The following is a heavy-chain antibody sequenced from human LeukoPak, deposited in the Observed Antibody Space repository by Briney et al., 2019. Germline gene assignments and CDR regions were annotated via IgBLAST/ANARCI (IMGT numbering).Heavy chain of an antibody. D-gene: IGHD2-2*02. Sequence: PGGSLRLSCAASGFTFSSYGMSWVRQAPGKGLEWVSAISGSGGSTYYAASVKGRFTISRDNSKNTLYLQMNSLRAEDTAVYYCASYIGATEPYYFDYWGQGTLVTVSS. J-gene: IGHJ4*02. CDR3: ASYIGATEPYYFDY. CDR1: GFTFSSYG. CDR2: ISGSGGST. V-gene: IGHV3-23*01.